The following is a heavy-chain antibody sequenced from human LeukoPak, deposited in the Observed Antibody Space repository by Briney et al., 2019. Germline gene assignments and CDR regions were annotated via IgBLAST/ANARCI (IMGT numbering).Heavy chain of an antibody. V-gene: IGHV3-21*01. CDR1: GFTFSTYS. Sequence: GGSLSLSCAASGFTFSTYSMNWVRQAPGKGLEWVSSISQSSAYIYFADSVRGRFTTPRDNAKNSLYLQMNSLRAEDTAVYYCARVHCSGTSCGMDVWGQGTTVTVSS. CDR2: ISQSSAYI. CDR3: ARVHCSGTSCGMDV. D-gene: IGHD2-2*01. J-gene: IGHJ6*02.